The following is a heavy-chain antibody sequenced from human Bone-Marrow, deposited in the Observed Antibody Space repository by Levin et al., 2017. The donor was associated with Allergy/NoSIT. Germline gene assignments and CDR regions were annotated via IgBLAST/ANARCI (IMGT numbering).Heavy chain of an antibody. CDR3: AKEASVMTANYFDY. V-gene: IGHV3-30*18. CDR1: GFTFSSYG. CDR2: ISYDGSTK. Sequence: PGGSLRLSCAASGFTFSSYGMQWVRQPPGKGLEWVAVISYDGSTKYYADSVKGRFTISRDNSKNTLDLQMSSLRAEDTAVYYCAKEASVMTANYFDYWGQGTLVTVSS. J-gene: IGHJ4*02. D-gene: IGHD2-21*02.